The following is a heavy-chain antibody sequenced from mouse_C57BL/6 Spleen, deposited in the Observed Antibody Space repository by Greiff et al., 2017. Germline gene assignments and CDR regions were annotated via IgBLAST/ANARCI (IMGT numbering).Heavy chain of an antibody. D-gene: IGHD1-1*01. V-gene: IGHV5-17*01. CDR1: GFTFSDYG. CDR3: ARDYYYGSYFDV. CDR2: ISSGSSTI. J-gene: IGHJ1*03. Sequence: EVQLVESGGGLVKPGGSLKLSCAASGFTFSDYGMHWVRQAPEKGLEWVAYISSGSSTIYYADTVKGRFTISRDNAKNTLFLQMTSLRSEDTAMYYCARDYYYGSYFDVWGTGTTVTVSS.